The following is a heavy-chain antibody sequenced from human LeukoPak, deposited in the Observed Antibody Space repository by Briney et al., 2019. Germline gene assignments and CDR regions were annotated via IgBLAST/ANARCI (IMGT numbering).Heavy chain of an antibody. Sequence: GGSLRLSCAASGFTFSSYGMHWVRQAPGKGLEWVTFIQYDGSNKYYADSVKGRFTISRDNSKNTLYLQMNSLRSDDTAVFYCARGTKPSFLKGVRTGDRGYFDYWGQGTLFAVSS. CDR2: IQYDGSNK. V-gene: IGHV3-30*02. J-gene: IGHJ4*02. CDR3: ARGTKPSFLKGVRTGDRGYFDY. CDR1: GFTFSSYG. D-gene: IGHD7-27*01.